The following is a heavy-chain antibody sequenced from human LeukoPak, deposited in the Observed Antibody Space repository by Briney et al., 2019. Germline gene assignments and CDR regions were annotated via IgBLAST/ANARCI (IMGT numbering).Heavy chain of an antibody. V-gene: IGHV4-59*08. J-gene: IGHJ4*02. CDR3: ARTPPSFYFDY. Sequence: SETLSLTCTVSGGSLSSYYWSWIRQPPGKGLEWIGYIYYSGSTNYNPSLKSRVTISVDTSKNRFSLKLSSVTAADTAVYYCARTPPSFYFDYWGQGTLVTVSS. D-gene: IGHD3-16*01. CDR2: IYYSGST. CDR1: GGSLSSYY.